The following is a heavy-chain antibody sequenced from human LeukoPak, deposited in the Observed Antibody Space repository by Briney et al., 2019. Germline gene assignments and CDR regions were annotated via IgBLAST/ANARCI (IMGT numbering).Heavy chain of an antibody. D-gene: IGHD4-17*01. V-gene: IGHV3-30*18. CDR2: ITYDGSNK. CDR3: AKMTTVTTRVFQH. J-gene: IGHJ1*01. CDR1: GFTFSSYG. Sequence: GGSLRLSCAASGFTFSSYGMSWVRQAPGKGLEWVAVITYDGSNKYYTDSVKGRFTISRDNSKSTLYLQMNSLRAEDTAVYYCAKMTTVTTRVFQHWGQGTLVTVSS.